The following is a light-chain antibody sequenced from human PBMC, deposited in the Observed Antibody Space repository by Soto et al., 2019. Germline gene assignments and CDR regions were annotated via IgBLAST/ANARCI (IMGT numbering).Light chain of an antibody. J-gene: IGKJ1*01. Sequence: EIVMTQSPATLSVSPGERATLSCRASQSVSSNLAWYQQKPGQAPRLLIYGASTRATGIPARFSGSGSGTEFTLTISSLQSEDFAVSYCQQYNLWPVTFGQGT. CDR3: QQYNLWPVT. V-gene: IGKV3-15*01. CDR1: QSVSSN. CDR2: GAS.